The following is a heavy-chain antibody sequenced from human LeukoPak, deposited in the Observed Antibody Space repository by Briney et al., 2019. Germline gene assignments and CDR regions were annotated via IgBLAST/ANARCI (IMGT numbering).Heavy chain of an antibody. CDR3: ARDPYSGSYGAYYYYYMDV. V-gene: IGHV3-53*01. CDR1: GFSVRTAY. Sequence: GGSLRLSCAVSGFSVRTAYMSWVRQAPGKGPEWVSVVYTGGGTDYADSVKGRFTISRDNAKNSLYLQMDSLRVEDTAVYYCARDPYSGSYGAYYYYYMDVWGKGTTVTISS. CDR2: VYTGGGT. D-gene: IGHD1-26*01. J-gene: IGHJ6*03.